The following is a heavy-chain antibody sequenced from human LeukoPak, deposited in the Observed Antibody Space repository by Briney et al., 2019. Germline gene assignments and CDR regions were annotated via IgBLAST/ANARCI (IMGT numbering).Heavy chain of an antibody. CDR2: ISGSDSYI. J-gene: IGHJ4*02. Sequence: AGGSLRLSCAASGFTFSSYEMNWVRQAPGKGLEWVSSISGSDSYIYYADSVKGRFTISRDNAKNSLYLQMNSLRAEDTAVYYCASDAYCGGDCYYDYWGQGTLVTVSS. CDR3: ASDAYCGGDCYYDY. D-gene: IGHD2-21*02. V-gene: IGHV3-21*01. CDR1: GFTFSSYE.